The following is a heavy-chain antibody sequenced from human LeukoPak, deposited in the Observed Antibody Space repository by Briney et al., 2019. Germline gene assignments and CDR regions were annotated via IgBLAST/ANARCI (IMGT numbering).Heavy chain of an antibody. Sequence: ASVKVSCKASGYTFTSYAMNWVRQAPGQGLEWMGWINTNTGTPTYAQGFTGRFVFSLDTSVSTAFLQISSLKAEDTALYFCARDPGPRSIAAAGIDYWGQGTLLTVSS. CDR1: GYTFTSYA. CDR2: INTNTGTP. J-gene: IGHJ4*02. CDR3: ARDPGPRSIAAAGIDY. V-gene: IGHV7-4-1*02. D-gene: IGHD6-25*01.